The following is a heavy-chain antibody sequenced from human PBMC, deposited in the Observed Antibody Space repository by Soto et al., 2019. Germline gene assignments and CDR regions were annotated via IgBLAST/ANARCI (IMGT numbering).Heavy chain of an antibody. J-gene: IGHJ4*02. V-gene: IGHV5-51*01. D-gene: IGHD2-21*01. CDR1: GTNYW. CDR2: IYPGDSDT. CDR3: ARGYYSLWSGPLDY. Sequence: EVLMVQTGAEVKKPGESVKISCRTSGTNYWIAWVRQRPGKGLEWLGIIYPGDSDTRYSPSFQGQVTISADKSINTTYLRWSTLKASDSGIYFCARGYYSLWSGPLDYWGQGTLVTVSS.